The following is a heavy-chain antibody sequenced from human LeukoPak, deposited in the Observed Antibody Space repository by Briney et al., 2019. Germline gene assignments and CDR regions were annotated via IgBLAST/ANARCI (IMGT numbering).Heavy chain of an antibody. V-gene: IGHV1-24*01. CDR1: GYTLTELS. CDR3: ATKQAYYYDSSGYTIFDY. CDR2: FDPEDGET. D-gene: IGHD3-22*01. Sequence: ASVKVSCKVSGYTLTELSMHWVRQAPGKGLEWMGGFDPEDGETIYAQKFQGRVTMTEDTSTDTAYMELSSLRYEDTAVYYCATKQAYYYDSSGYTIFDYWGQGTLVTVSS. J-gene: IGHJ4*02.